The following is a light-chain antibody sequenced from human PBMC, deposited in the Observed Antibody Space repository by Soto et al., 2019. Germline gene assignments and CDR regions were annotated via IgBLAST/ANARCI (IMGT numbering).Light chain of an antibody. CDR2: DVS. J-gene: IGLJ2*01. CDR1: SSDVGGYNY. Sequence: QSVLTQPASVSGSPGQSITISCTGTSSDVGGYNYVSWYQQHPGKAPKLMIYDVSNRPSGVSNPFSGSKCGNTASLTISGLQAEDAADYYCSSYTSSSTLFGGGTKLTVL. CDR3: SSYTSSSTL. V-gene: IGLV2-14*01.